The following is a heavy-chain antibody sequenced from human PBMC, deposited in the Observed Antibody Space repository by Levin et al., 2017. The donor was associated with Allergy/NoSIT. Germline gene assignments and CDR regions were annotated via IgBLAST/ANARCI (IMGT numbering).Heavy chain of an antibody. CDR1: GFTFSSYA. J-gene: IGHJ4*02. Sequence: PGGSLRLSCAASGFTFSSYAMSWVRQAPGKGLEWVSAISGSGGSTYYADSVKGRFTISRDNSKNTLYLQMNSLRAEDTAVYYCARLMGYSSSAAKIDYWGQGTLVTVSS. V-gene: IGHV3-23*01. D-gene: IGHD6-6*01. CDR3: ARLMGYSSSAAKIDY. CDR2: ISGSGGST.